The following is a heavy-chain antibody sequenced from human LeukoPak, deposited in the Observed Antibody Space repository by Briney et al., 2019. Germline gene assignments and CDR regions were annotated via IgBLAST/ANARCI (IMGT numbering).Heavy chain of an antibody. CDR3: AKDISFVGATPGFDY. CDR2: ISWNSGSI. V-gene: IGHV3-9*01. D-gene: IGHD1-26*01. Sequence: GGSLRLSCAASGFTFDDYAMHWVRQAPGKGLEWVSGISWNSGSIGYADSVMGRFTISRDNAKNSLYLQMNSLRAEDTALYYCAKDISFVGATPGFDYWGQGTLVTVSS. J-gene: IGHJ4*02. CDR1: GFTFDDYA.